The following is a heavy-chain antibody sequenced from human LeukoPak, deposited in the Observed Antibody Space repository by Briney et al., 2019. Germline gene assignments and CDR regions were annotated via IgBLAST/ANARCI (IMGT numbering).Heavy chain of an antibody. CDR2: INPNSGGT. V-gene: IGHV1-2*06. J-gene: IGHJ4*02. CDR3: ATDPVHSSGYYYVGY. CDR1: GYTFTGYY. Sequence: ASVKVSCKAPGYTFTGYYMHWVRQAPGQGLEWMGRINPNSGGTNYAQKFQGRVTMTRDTSISTAYMELSRLRSDDTAVYYCATDPVHSSGYYYVGYWGQGTLVTVSS. D-gene: IGHD3-22*01.